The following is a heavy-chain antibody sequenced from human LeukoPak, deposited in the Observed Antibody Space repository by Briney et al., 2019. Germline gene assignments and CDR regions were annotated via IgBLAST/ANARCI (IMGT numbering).Heavy chain of an antibody. J-gene: IGHJ3*02. Sequence: GGSLRLSCAASGFTFSSYDMYWVRQAPGKGLEYVSGISSNGGSTYYADSVKGRFTISRDNSKNTLYLQMSSLRAEDTAVYYCVKVMGYCSGGSWCAFDIWGQGTMVTVSS. CDR2: ISSNGGST. D-gene: IGHD2-15*01. CDR1: GFTFSSYD. V-gene: IGHV3-64D*09. CDR3: VKVMGYCSGGSWCAFDI.